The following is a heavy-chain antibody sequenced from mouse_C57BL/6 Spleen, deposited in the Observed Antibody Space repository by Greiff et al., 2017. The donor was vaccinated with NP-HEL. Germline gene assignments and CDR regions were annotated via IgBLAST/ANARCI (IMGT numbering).Heavy chain of an antibody. CDR1: GYAFSSYW. Sequence: QVQLQQSGAELVKPGASVKISCKASGYAFSSYWMNWVKQRPGKGLEWIGQIYPGDGDTNYNGKFKGKATLTADKSSSTAYMQLSSLTSEDSAVYFCVKGSLYYDYESLDYWGQGTTLTVSS. D-gene: IGHD2-4*01. CDR3: VKGSLYYDYESLDY. J-gene: IGHJ2*01. CDR2: IYPGDGDT. V-gene: IGHV1-80*01.